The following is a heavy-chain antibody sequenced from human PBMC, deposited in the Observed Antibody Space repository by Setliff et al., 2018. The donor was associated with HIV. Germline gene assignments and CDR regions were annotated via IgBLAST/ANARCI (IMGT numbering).Heavy chain of an antibody. CDR1: GGSVSLYY. V-gene: IGHV4-4*07. CDR3: ARDLFNEWQGHYYYYMDV. CDR2: LFTSGKT. J-gene: IGHJ6*03. Sequence: PSETLSLTCTVSGGSVSLYYWNWMRQPVGKGLEWIGRLFTSGKTIFSPSLKSRVSMSVDTSKNAVSLKLDSVTAGDSAVYFCARDLFNEWQGHYYYYMDVWGKGTMVTVSS. D-gene: IGHD3-3*01.